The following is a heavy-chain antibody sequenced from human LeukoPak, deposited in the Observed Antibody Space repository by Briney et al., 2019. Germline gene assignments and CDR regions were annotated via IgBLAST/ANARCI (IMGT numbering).Heavy chain of an antibody. CDR3: ARGDYGGSDY. J-gene: IGHJ4*02. Sequence: PSETLSLTCTVSGGSISSGNYYWSWIRQPAGKGLEWIGRIYTSGSTNYNPSLKSRVTISVDTSKNQFSLKLSSVTAADTAVYYCARGDYGGSDYWGQGTLVTVSS. CDR2: IYTSGST. CDR1: GGSISSGNYY. D-gene: IGHD4-23*01. V-gene: IGHV4-61*02.